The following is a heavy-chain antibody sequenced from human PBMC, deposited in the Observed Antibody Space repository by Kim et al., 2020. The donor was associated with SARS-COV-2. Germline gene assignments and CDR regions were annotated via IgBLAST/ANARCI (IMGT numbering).Heavy chain of an antibody. CDR1: GFSFSNYA. D-gene: IGHD3-10*01. V-gene: IGHV3-23*01. J-gene: IGHJ4*02. Sequence: GGSLRLSCTASGFSFSNYAMSWVRQAPGKGLEWVSATRGSGTSAYYADSVKGRFTISRDNSKNTLYLQMNSLRAEDTAVYYCGKALLYGSGSVDFWGQGTLVTVSS. CDR2: TRGSGTSA. CDR3: GKALLYGSGSVDF.